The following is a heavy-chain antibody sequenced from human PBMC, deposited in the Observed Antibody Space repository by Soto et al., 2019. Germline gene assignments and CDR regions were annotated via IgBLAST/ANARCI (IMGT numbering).Heavy chain of an antibody. CDR2: IKSKTDGGTT. D-gene: IGHD3-22*01. CDR3: TTGYYYDSSGYVTRDAFDI. J-gene: IGHJ3*02. CDR1: GFTFSNAW. V-gene: IGHV3-15*01. Sequence: GGSLRLSCAASGFTFSNAWMSWVRQAPGKGLEWVGRIKSKTDGGTTDYAAPVKGRFTISRGDSKNTLYLQMNSLKTEDTAVYYCTTGYYYDSSGYVTRDAFDIWGQGTMVTVSS.